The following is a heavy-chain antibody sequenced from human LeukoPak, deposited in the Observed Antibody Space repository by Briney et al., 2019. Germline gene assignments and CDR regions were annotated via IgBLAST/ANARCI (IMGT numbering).Heavy chain of an antibody. CDR2: IYTSGRT. CDR3: ARSGYSSGWSHYFDY. D-gene: IGHD6-19*01. V-gene: IGHV4-61*02. Sequence: SETLSLTCTVSGGSISSGSYYWSWIRQPAGKGLEWIGRIYTSGRTYYNPSLKSRVTISVDTSKNQFSLKLSSVTAADTAVYYCARSGYSSGWSHYFDYWGQGTLVTVSS. CDR1: GGSISSGSYY. J-gene: IGHJ4*02.